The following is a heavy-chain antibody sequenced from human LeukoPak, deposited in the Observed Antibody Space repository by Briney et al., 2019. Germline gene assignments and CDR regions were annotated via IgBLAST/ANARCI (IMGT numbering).Heavy chain of an antibody. CDR3: ARTGVGATGPVYYYYYMDV. CDR1: GGSISSSSYY. CDR2: IYYSGST. Sequence: SETLSLTCTVSGGSISSSSYYWGWIRQPPGKGLEWIGSIYYSGSTYYNPSLKSRVTISVDTSKNQFSLKLSSVAAADTAVYYCARTGVGATGPVYYYYYMDVWGKGTTVTVSS. D-gene: IGHD1-26*01. V-gene: IGHV4-39*07. J-gene: IGHJ6*03.